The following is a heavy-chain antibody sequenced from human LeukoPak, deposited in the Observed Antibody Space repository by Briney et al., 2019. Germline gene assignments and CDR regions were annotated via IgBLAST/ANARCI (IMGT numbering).Heavy chain of an antibody. V-gene: IGHV1-69*01. Sequence: SVKVSCKASGGTFSSYAISWVRQAPGQGLEWMGGIIPIFGTANYAQKFQGRVTITADESTSTAYMELSSLRSEDTAVYYCARTTDGYITMDVWGTGTTVTVSS. CDR1: GGTFSSYA. D-gene: IGHD5-24*01. CDR3: ARTTDGYITMDV. J-gene: IGHJ6*04. CDR2: IIPIFGTA.